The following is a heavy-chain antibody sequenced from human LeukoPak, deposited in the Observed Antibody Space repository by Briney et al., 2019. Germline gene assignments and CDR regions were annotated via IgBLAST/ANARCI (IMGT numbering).Heavy chain of an antibody. D-gene: IGHD2-2*01. CDR3: ARHYCSSTSCQPPFFDY. V-gene: IGHV4-39*07. J-gene: IGHJ4*02. Sequence: SETLSLTCTVSGGSISSSSYYWGWIRQPPGKGLEWIATIYYSGSTNYNPSLKSRVTISVDTSKNQFSLKLSSVTAADTAVYYCARHYCSSTSCQPPFFDYWGQGTLVTVSS. CDR2: IYYSGST. CDR1: GGSISSSSYY.